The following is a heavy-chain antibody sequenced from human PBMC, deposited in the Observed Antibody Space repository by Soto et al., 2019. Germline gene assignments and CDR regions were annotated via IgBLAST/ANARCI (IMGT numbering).Heavy chain of an antibody. J-gene: IGHJ4*02. D-gene: IGHD2-8*01. CDR2: INPSGGST. V-gene: IGHV1-46*01. Sequence: QVQLVQSGAEVKKPGASVKVSCKASGYTFTSYYMHWVRQAPGQGLEWMGIINPSGGSTSYAQKFQGRVTMTRDTSTSTVYMELSSLRSEDTAVYYCARGGDIVLMVYAMRGDDFDYWGQGTLVTVSS. CDR3: ARGGDIVLMVYAMRGDDFDY. CDR1: GYTFTSYY.